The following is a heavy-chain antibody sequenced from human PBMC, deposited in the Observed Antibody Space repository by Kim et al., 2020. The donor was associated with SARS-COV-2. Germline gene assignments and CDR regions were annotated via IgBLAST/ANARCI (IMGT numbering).Heavy chain of an antibody. V-gene: IGHV3-33*01. J-gene: IGHJ5*02. CDR1: GFTFSSYG. D-gene: IGHD3-10*01. CDR3: ARDRITMVRGVSNIIGGWFDP. CDR2: IWYDGSNK. Sequence: GGSLRLSCAASGFTFSSYGMHWVRQAPGKGLEWVAVIWYDGSNKYYADSVKGRFTISRDNSKNTLYLQMNSLRAEDTAVYYCARDRITMVRGVSNIIGGWFDPWGQVTLVTVSS.